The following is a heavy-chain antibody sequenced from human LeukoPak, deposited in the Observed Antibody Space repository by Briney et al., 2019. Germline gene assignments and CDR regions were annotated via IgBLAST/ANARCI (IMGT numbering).Heavy chain of an antibody. CDR1: GFTFSSYG. CDR3: AKTGSGSYYIDTFDY. Sequence: GGSLRLSCAASGFTFSSYGMSWVRQAPGKGLEWVSAISGSGGSTYYADSVKGRFTISRDNSKNTLYLQMNSLRAEDTAVYYCAKTGSGSYYIDTFDYWGQGTLVTVSS. CDR2: ISGSGGST. J-gene: IGHJ4*02. D-gene: IGHD3-10*01. V-gene: IGHV3-23*01.